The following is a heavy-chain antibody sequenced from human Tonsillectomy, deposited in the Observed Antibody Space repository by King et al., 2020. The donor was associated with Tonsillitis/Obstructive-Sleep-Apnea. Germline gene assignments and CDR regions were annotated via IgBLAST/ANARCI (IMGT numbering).Heavy chain of an antibody. CDR3: AKGHGDYDAFDI. CDR1: GFTFSSYS. D-gene: IGHD4-17*01. V-gene: IGHV3-23*04. CDR2: LTGTGFST. Sequence: QLVQSGGGLVQPGGSLRLSCAASGFTFSSYSMNWVRQAPGKGLEWVSTLTGTGFSTYYADSVKGRFTISRDNSKNTLHLQMSSLRAEDTAVYYCAKGHGDYDAFDIWGQGTMVTVSS. J-gene: IGHJ3*02.